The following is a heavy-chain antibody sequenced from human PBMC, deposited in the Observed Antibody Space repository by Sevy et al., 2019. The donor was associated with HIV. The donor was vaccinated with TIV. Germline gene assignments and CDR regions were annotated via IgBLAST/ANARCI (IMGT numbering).Heavy chain of an antibody. CDR1: GDSITSSSYY. J-gene: IGHJ4*02. V-gene: IGHV4-39*02. D-gene: IGHD6-13*01. CDR3: ARRAYGSSHDFDY. CDR2: IYYRGNT. Sequence: TLSLTCSVSGDSITSSSYYWGWIRQPPGKGLEWIGIIYYRGNTYYNPSLKSRVTIFVDTSKNHFSLKLTSVTAADTAFYYCARRAYGSSHDFDYWGQGTLVTVSS.